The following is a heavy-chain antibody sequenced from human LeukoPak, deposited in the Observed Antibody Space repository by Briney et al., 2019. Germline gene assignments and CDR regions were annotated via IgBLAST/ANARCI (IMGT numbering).Heavy chain of an antibody. CDR3: ARVYSSSWYYYYGMDV. CDR2: MNPNSGNT. Sequence: GASVKVSCKASGYTFTSYDTNWVRQATGQGLEWMGWMNPNSGNTGYAQKFQGRVTMTRNTSISTAYMELSSLRSEDTAVYYCARVYSSSWYYYYGMDVWGQGTTVTVSS. V-gene: IGHV1-8*01. D-gene: IGHD6-13*01. J-gene: IGHJ6*02. CDR1: GYTFTSYD.